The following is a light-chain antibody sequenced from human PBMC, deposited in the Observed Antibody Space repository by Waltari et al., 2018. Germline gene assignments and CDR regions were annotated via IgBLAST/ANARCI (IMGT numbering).Light chain of an antibody. CDR1: GSGGS. V-gene: IGLV2-8*01. CDR3: SSDAVSNNFYD. CDR2: EVG. J-gene: IGLJ1*01. Sequence: QSALTQPPSASGSPGQSVTISCTGTGSGGSVSLYQQLPGKAPKLLIYEVGKRPAGVTDRFSGSKSGNTASLTVSGLQAEDEGDYYCSSDAVSNNFYDFGSGTKVTVL.